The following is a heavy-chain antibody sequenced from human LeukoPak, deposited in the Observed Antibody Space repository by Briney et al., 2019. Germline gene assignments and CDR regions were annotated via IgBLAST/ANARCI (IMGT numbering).Heavy chain of an antibody. J-gene: IGHJ4*02. D-gene: IGHD2-2*01. Sequence: GGSLRLSCTASGFTLDDYAMYWVRQAPGKGLEWVSGISWNSGTLDYADSVKGRFTISRDNAKNSLYLQMNSLRAEDMALYYCAKGYCGATSCLQDYWGQGTLVTVSS. CDR3: AKGYCGATSCLQDY. V-gene: IGHV3-9*03. CDR1: GFTLDDYA. CDR2: ISWNSGTL.